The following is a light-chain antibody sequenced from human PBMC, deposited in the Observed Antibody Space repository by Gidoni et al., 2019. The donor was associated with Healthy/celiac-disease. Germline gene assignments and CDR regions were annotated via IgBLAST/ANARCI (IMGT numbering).Light chain of an antibody. J-gene: IGLJ2*01. Sequence: QSVLTQPPSASGTPGQRVTISCSGSSSNIGNNTVNWYQQLPGTAPKLLIDSNNQRPSGVPDRFSGSKSGTSASLAISGRQSEDEADYYCAAWDDSLNGQVVFGGGTKLTVL. CDR2: SNN. CDR3: AAWDDSLNGQVV. V-gene: IGLV1-44*01. CDR1: SSNIGNNT.